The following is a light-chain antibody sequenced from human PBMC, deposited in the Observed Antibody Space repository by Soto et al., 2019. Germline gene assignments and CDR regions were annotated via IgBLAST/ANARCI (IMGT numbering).Light chain of an antibody. CDR3: SSYTSSSTLLYV. V-gene: IGLV2-14*01. CDR1: SSDVGGYNY. J-gene: IGLJ1*01. CDR2: DVS. Sequence: QSALTQPASVSGSPAQSITISFTGTSSDVGGYNYVSWYQQHPGKAPKLMIYDVSNRPSGVSNRFSGSKSGNTASLTISGLQAEDEADYYCSSYTSSSTLLYVFGTGTKLTVL.